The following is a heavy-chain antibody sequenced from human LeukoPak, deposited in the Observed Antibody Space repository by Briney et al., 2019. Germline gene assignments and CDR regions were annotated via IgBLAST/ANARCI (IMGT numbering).Heavy chain of an antibody. V-gene: IGHV4-34*01. J-gene: IGHJ4*02. CDR2: INHSGST. Sequence: PSETLSLTCTVSGGSFSGYYWSWIRQPPGKGLEWIGEINHSGSTNYNPSLKSRVTISVDTSKNQFSLKLSSVTAADTAVYYCARAYSSSWYCDYWGQGTLVTVSS. D-gene: IGHD6-13*01. CDR3: ARAYSSSWYCDY. CDR1: GGSFSGYY.